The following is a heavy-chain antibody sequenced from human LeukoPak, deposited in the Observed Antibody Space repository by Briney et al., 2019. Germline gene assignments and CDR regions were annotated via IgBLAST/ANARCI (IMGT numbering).Heavy chain of an antibody. CDR3: AREYQLLSGYFDY. CDR1: GFTFSSYS. CDR2: ISSSSSYI. Sequence: PGGSLRLSCAASGFTFSSYSMNWVRQAPGKGLEWVSSISSSSSYIYYADSVKGRFTISRDNAKNSLYLQMNSLRAEDTAVYYCAREYQLLSGYFDYWGQGTLVTVSS. V-gene: IGHV3-21*01. J-gene: IGHJ4*02. D-gene: IGHD2-2*01.